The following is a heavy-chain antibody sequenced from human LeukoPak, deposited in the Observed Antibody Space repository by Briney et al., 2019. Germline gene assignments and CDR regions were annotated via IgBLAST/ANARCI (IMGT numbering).Heavy chain of an antibody. Sequence: ASVKVSCKASGYTFTSYDINWVRQATGQGLEWMGWMNPNSGDTGYAQKFQGRVTMTRNTSISTAYMELSSLRSEDTAVYYCARGWFRYYDSSGYLQFDPWGQGTLVTVSS. CDR3: ARGWFRYYDSSGYLQFDP. CDR1: GYTFTSYD. CDR2: MNPNSGDT. D-gene: IGHD3-22*01. V-gene: IGHV1-8*01. J-gene: IGHJ5*02.